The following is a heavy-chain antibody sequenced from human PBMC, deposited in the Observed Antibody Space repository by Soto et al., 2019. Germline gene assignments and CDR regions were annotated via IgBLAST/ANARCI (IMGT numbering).Heavy chain of an antibody. J-gene: IGHJ3*02. D-gene: IGHD3-22*01. CDR2: ISYDGCNK. V-gene: IGHV3-30-3*01. CDR3: ARASMIVVVITAYDAFDI. CDR1: GFTFSSYA. Sequence: QVQLVESGGGVVQPGRSLRLSCAASGFTFSSYAMHWVRQAPCKVLVWAAVISYDGCNKYYADSVKGRFTISRDNSKNTLYLKRNRLRAEDTSLYYCARASMIVVVITAYDAFDIWGQGKMVRVYS.